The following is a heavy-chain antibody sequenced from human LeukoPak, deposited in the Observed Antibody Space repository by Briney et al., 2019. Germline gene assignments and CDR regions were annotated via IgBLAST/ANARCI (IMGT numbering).Heavy chain of an antibody. Sequence: ASVKVSCKASGYTFISYGISWGRQAPGQGLEWMGWISVYDGNTYFAQKFQGRVSMTADTATGAAYMELRSLRSDDTAVYYCVRDFNYAPDFWGQGTLVTVSS. CDR3: VRDFNYAPDF. J-gene: IGHJ4*02. V-gene: IGHV1-18*01. D-gene: IGHD4-11*01. CDR1: GYTFISYG. CDR2: ISVYDGNT.